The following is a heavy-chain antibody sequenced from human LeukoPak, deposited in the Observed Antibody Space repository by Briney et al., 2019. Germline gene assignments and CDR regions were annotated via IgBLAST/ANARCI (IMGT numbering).Heavy chain of an antibody. CDR3: ASHAGIAAAGRVFDF. J-gene: IGHJ4*02. CDR1: GFTFSDHL. D-gene: IGHD6-13*01. V-gene: IGHV3-72*01. CDR2: TRNKAHSYTT. Sequence: PGGSLRLSCAASGFTFSDHLMHWVRQAPGKGLEWVGRTRNKAHSYTTEYAASVKRRFTISRDESKDSLYLQMNGLKTEDTAVYYCASHAGIAAAGRVFDFWGQGTLVSVSS.